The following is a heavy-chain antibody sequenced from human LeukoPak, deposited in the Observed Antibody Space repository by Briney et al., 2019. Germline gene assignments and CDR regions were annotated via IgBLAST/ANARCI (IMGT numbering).Heavy chain of an antibody. CDR3: ARDGGGYFDSSGRPGFDY. CDR2: INPSGGST. V-gene: IGHV1-46*01. D-gene: IGHD3-22*01. J-gene: IGHJ4*02. Sequence: ASVKVSCKASGYTFTSYYMHWVRQAPGQGLEWMGIINPSGGSTSYAQKFQGRVTMTRDTSTSTVYMDLSSLRSEDTAVYYCARDGGGYFDSSGRPGFDYWGQGALVTVSS. CDR1: GYTFTSYY.